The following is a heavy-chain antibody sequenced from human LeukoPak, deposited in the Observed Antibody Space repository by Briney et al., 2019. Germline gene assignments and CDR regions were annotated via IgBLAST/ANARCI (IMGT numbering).Heavy chain of an antibody. CDR2: INPNSGGT. J-gene: IGHJ6*02. CDR3: ARGPITDYYYYGMDV. V-gene: IGHV1-2*04. Sequence: ASVKVSCKASGCTFTGYYMHWVRQAPGQGLEWMGWINPNSGGTNYAQKFQGWVTMTRDTSISTAFMELSRLRSDDTAVYYCARGPITDYYYYGMDVWGQGTTVTVSS. D-gene: IGHD5-12*01. CDR1: GCTFTGYY.